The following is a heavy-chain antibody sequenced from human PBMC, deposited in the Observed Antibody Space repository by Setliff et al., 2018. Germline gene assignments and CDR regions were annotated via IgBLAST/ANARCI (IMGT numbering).Heavy chain of an antibody. CDR2: IYPGDSDT. CDR3: ARSRSNFWSGYFNWFDP. D-gene: IGHD3-3*01. Sequence: GESLKISCKGSGYSFTSYWIGWVRQMPGKGLEWMGIIYPGDSDTRYSPSFQVQVTISADKSISTAYLQWSSLKASDTAMYYCARSRSNFWSGYFNWFDPWGQGTLVTVSS. J-gene: IGHJ5*02. CDR1: GYSFTSYW. V-gene: IGHV5-51*01.